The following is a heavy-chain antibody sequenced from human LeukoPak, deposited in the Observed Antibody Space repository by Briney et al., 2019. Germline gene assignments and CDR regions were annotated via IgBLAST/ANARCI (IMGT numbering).Heavy chain of an antibody. CDR3: AKVRPHYDSSGYYSPPYYFDY. CDR1: GFTVSSNY. V-gene: IGHV3-23*01. D-gene: IGHD3-22*01. J-gene: IGHJ4*02. CDR2: ISGSGGST. Sequence: PGGSLRLSCAASGFTVSSNYMSWVRQAPGKGLEWVSAISGSGGSTYYADSVKGRFTISRDNSKNTLYLQMNSLRAEDTAVYYCAKVRPHYDSSGYYSPPYYFDYWGQGTLVTVSS.